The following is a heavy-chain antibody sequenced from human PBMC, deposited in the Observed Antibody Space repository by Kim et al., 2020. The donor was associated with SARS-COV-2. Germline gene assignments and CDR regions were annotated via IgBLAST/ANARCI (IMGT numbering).Heavy chain of an antibody. J-gene: IGHJ6*02. CDR2: INAGNGNT. D-gene: IGHD3-3*01. V-gene: IGHV1-3*01. CDR3: ASRTSNYDCWSGYPAYYYYGLDV. Sequence: ASVKVSCKASGYTFTSYAMHWVRQAPGQRLEWMGWINAGNGNTKYSQKFQGRVTITRDTSASTAYMELSSLRAEDTAVYYCASRTSNYDCWSGYPAYYYYGLDVWGQGTTVTVS. CDR1: GYTFTSYA.